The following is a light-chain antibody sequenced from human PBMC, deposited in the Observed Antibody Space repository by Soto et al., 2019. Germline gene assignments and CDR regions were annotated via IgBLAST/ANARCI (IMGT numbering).Light chain of an antibody. Sequence: QSVLTQPASVSGSPGQSITISCTGTSSDVGGYNYVSWYQQHPGKAPKLMIYEVSNRPSGVSNRFSGSKSGNTASLTISGLQAEDEADYYCSSYTSSPLYVLGTGTKVTVL. V-gene: IGLV2-14*01. CDR2: EVS. CDR1: SSDVGGYNY. CDR3: SSYTSSPLYV. J-gene: IGLJ1*01.